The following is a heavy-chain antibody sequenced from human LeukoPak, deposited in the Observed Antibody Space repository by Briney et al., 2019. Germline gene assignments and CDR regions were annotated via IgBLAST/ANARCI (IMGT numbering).Heavy chain of an antibody. Sequence: GGSLRLSCAASGFPFSSYGMSWVRQAPGKGLEWVSIISDSGASTYYADSVKGRFTISRDNSKNTLYLQMDSLRAEDTAVYYCATSARDILGYCSGGSCYGAFDIWGQGTMVTVSS. V-gene: IGHV3-23*01. CDR2: ISDSGAST. CDR1: GFPFSSYG. CDR3: ATSARDILGYCSGGSCYGAFDI. D-gene: IGHD2-15*01. J-gene: IGHJ3*02.